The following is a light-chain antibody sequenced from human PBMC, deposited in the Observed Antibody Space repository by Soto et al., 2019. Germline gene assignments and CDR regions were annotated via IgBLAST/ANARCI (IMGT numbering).Light chain of an antibody. CDR2: DAS. CDR1: QSVSSS. Sequence: EIVLTQSPATLSLSPGERATLSCRASQSVSSSLAWFQHKPGQPPRLLIYDASNRATGVPDRFSGSGSGTDFTLTISSLEPEDFAVYYCQQHNNWPRTFGQGTKLEIK. CDR3: QQHNNWPRT. J-gene: IGKJ2*01. V-gene: IGKV3-11*01.